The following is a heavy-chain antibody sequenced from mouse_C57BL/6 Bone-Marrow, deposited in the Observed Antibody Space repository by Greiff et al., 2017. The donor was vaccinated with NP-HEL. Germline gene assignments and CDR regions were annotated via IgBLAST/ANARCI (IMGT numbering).Heavy chain of an antibody. V-gene: IGHV1-69*01. J-gene: IGHJ4*01. CDR3: ASGDGYPTLYYAMDY. D-gene: IGHD2-3*01. CDR1: GYTFTSYW. Sequence: QVQLQQPGAELVMPGASVKLSCKASGYTFTSYWMHWVKQRPGQGLEWIGEIDPSDSYTNYNQKFKGKSTLTVDKSSSTAYMQLSGLTSEDSAVYYSASGDGYPTLYYAMDYWGQGTSVTVSS. CDR2: IDPSDSYT.